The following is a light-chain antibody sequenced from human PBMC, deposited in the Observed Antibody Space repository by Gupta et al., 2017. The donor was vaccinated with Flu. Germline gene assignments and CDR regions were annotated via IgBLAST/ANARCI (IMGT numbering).Light chain of an antibody. CDR3: QVWDSSSDHLYV. V-gene: IGLV3-21*02. J-gene: IGLJ1*01. Sequence: SPVLTQPPSASVAPGQAAPIPCGRNNIGTQNVNWYQQKPSQAPVLVVYDDSDRPSGIPERISCSNSGNTATLTISRVEAGDEADYYCQVWDSSSDHLYVFGTGTRVTVL. CDR2: DDS. CDR1: NIGTQN.